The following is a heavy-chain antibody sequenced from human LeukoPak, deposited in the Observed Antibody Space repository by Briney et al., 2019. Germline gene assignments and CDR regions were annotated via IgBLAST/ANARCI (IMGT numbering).Heavy chain of an antibody. V-gene: IGHV4-39*01. Sequence: PSETLSLTCTVSGDSISNSNYYWGWFRQPPGKGLEWIGSIYYTGSTHYNPSLKSRVTISVHTSKNQFSLKLSSVTGADTAVFYCARRLGSAWYFDYWGQGTLVTVSS. D-gene: IGHD6-25*01. J-gene: IGHJ4*02. CDR1: GDSISNSNYY. CDR3: ARRLGSAWYFDY. CDR2: IYYTGST.